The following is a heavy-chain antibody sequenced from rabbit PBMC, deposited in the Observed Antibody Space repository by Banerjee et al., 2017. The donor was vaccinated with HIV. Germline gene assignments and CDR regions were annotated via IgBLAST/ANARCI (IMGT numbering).Heavy chain of an antibody. V-gene: IGHV1S45*01. Sequence: QEQLVESGGGLVQPEGSLTLTCKASGFTLSSYWMCWVRQAPGKGLEWIGCIGTGSGTIIYASWAKGRFTISKTSSTTVTLQMTSLTAADTATYFCARDQYGDNSGYYSLDFWGPGTLVTVS. CDR3: ARDQYGDNSGYYSLDF. CDR1: GFTLSSYW. J-gene: IGHJ6*01. D-gene: IGHD1-1*01. CDR2: IGTGSGTI.